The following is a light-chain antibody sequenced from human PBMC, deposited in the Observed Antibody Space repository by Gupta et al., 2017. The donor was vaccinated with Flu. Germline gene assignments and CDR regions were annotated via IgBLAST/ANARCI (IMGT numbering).Light chain of an antibody. V-gene: IGKV1-39*01. CDR1: QSISSY. CDR3: HQHNNDFQKALT. Sequence: DIQMTQSPSSLSASIGDRVTITCRASQSISSYLNWYQQKPVKAPKPLIYAASSWQSGVTSSFSGSGCGKDGTITISGLQPEEFADYYCHQHNNDFQKALTFGRGTKVDIK. CDR2: AAS. J-gene: IGKJ4*01.